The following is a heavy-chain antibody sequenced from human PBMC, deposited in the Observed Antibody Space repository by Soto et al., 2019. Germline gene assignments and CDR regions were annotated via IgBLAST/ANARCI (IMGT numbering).Heavy chain of an antibody. D-gene: IGHD2-8*01. CDR3: ARGDSTDCYSGVCSFFYNHDMDV. CDR2: INPKSGGT. J-gene: IGHJ6*02. V-gene: IGHV1-2*04. CDR1: GYSFTDYH. Sequence: ASVKVSCKASGYSFTDYHIHWVRQAPGQGLEWLGRINPKSGGTSTAQKFQGWVTMTTDTSISTASMELTRLTSDDTAIYYCARGDSTDCYSGVCSFFYNHDMDVWGQGTTVTVSS.